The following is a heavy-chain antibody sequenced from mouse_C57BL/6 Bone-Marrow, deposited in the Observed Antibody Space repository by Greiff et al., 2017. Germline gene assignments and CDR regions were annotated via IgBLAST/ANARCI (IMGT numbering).Heavy chain of an antibody. V-gene: IGHV5-17*01. CDR2: ISSGSSSI. Sequence: DVKLMESGGYLVKPGWSLKLSCAASGFTFSDYGMCGVRQAPEKGLEWVAYISSGSSSIYYADTVKGRFTISTDNDKNTLFLRMTSLRSEETTMYYCARIRFFCVWGQGTAPTVSS. CDR1: GFTFSDYG. CDR3: ARIRFFCV. J-gene: IGHJ2*01.